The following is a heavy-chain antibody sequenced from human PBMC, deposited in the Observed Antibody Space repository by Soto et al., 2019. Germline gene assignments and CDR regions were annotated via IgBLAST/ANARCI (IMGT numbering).Heavy chain of an antibody. CDR1: GFTFNTYE. CDR2: ISSEGSTI. CDR3: ARIGTVLTPDDS. D-gene: IGHD2-21*02. Sequence: LRLSCVGSGFTFNTYEMHWVRQAPGKGLEWVSYISSEGSTIFYGESVKGRFIVSRDNDRSSLYLQMNSLRVEDSGVYYCARIGTVLTPDDSWGQGTLVTVSS. J-gene: IGHJ4*02. V-gene: IGHV3-48*03.